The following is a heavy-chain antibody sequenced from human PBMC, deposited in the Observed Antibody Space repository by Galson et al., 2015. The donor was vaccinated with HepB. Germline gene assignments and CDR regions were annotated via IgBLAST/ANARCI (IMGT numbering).Heavy chain of an antibody. CDR1: GGSISSTSYF. D-gene: IGHD5-24*01. J-gene: IGHJ3*02. Sequence: ETLSLTRTVSGGSISSTSYFWGWIRQPPGKGLEWIGTIYYTGSTYYNPSLESRVTISVDRSKNSFSLKLISVTAADTAVYYCANTHRDGYNQIDIWGQGTMVTVSS. V-gene: IGHV4-39*01. CDR2: IYYTGST. CDR3: ANTHRDGYNQIDI.